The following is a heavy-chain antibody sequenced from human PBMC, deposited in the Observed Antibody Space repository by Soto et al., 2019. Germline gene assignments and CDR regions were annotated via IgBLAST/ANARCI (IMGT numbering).Heavy chain of an antibody. J-gene: IGHJ4*02. CDR2: IHISGTT. V-gene: IGHV4-4*07. CDR1: GGSINSHF. CDR3: ARINGGSPDF. D-gene: IGHD2-15*01. Sequence: SETLSLTCTVSGGSINSHFWSWIRQPAGKGLEWIGHIHISGTTTYNPSFKSRVTMSVDPSKNQLSLKLSSVTAADTAVYYCARINGGSPDFWGQGTLVTVSS.